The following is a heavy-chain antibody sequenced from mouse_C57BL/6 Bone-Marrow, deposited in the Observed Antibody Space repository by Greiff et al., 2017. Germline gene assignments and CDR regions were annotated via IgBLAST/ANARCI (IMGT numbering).Heavy chain of an antibody. CDR3: TTLLGWYFDV. Sequence: EVQLQQSGAELVRPGASVKLSCSASGFNIKDDYMHWVKQRPEQGLEWIGWIDPENGDTEYASKFQGKATITADTSSNTAYLQLSSLTSEDTAVYYCTTLLGWYFDVWGTGTTVTVSS. CDR1: GFNIKDDY. CDR2: IDPENGDT. D-gene: IGHD4-1*01. J-gene: IGHJ1*03. V-gene: IGHV14-4*01.